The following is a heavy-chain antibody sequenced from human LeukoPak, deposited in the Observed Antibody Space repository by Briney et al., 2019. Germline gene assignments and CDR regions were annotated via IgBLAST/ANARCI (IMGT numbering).Heavy chain of an antibody. CDR2: IYSAGIT. CDR1: GFTVSGNY. D-gene: IGHD1-26*01. V-gene: IGHV3-53*01. CDR3: ARDHLRVGATGASDT. Sequence: PGGSLRLSCAASGFTVSGNYMSWVREAPGKGLEWVSVIYSAGITYYADSVKGRFTISRDNFKNTLYLQMDSLRAEDTAVYYCARDHLRVGATGASDTWGQGTVVTVSS. J-gene: IGHJ3*02.